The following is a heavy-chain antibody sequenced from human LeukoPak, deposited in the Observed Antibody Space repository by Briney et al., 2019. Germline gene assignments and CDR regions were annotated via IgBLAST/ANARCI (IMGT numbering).Heavy chain of an antibody. J-gene: IGHJ4*02. Sequence: ASVKVSCKTSGYTFTTYAIHWVRQAPGDRLEWMGCFNVGHGNTEYSERFQGRVTITTDAFATTHFMELSSLRSEDAAVYYCASQYYYGPTGYYGGFDYWGQGTPVTVSS. CDR2: FNVGHGNT. CDR1: GYTFTTYA. V-gene: IGHV1-3*01. D-gene: IGHD3-22*01. CDR3: ASQYYYGPTGYYGGFDY.